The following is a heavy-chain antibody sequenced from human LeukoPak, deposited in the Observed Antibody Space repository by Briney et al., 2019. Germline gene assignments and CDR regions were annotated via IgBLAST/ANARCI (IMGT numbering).Heavy chain of an antibody. J-gene: IGHJ4*02. V-gene: IGHV3-23*01. CDR3: AKVGYSSGYPPDY. CDR1: GFTFSSYA. D-gene: IGHD5-18*01. CDR2: ISGSGGST. Sequence: GGSLRLFCAASGFTFSSYAMSWVRQAPGKGLEWVSAISGSGGSTYYADSVKGRFTISRDNSKNTLYLQMNSLRAEDTAVYYCAKVGYSSGYPPDYWGQGTLVTVSS.